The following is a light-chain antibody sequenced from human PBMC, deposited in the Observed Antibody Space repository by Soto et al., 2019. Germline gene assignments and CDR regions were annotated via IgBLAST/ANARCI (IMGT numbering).Light chain of an antibody. CDR3: QSYDSSLSGSV. Sequence: QSVQTQPPSVSGAPGQRVTISCTGSSSNIGAGYDVHWYQQLPGTAPKLLIYGNNNRPSGVPDRFSGSKSGTSASLAITGLQAEDEADYYCQSYDSSLSGSVFGGGTKLTVL. V-gene: IGLV1-40*01. J-gene: IGLJ3*02. CDR1: SSNIGAGYD. CDR2: GNN.